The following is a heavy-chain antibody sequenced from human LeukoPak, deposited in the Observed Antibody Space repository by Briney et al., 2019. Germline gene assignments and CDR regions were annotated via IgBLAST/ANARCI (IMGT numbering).Heavy chain of an antibody. J-gene: IGHJ4*02. Sequence: GASVKVSCKASGYTFTNYAVHWVRQAPGQRLKWMGWINAGNGDTKYSQKFQDRVTITWDTSASTAYMELSSLRSEDTAVYYCARNLVGKTDFDYWGQGTLVTVSS. V-gene: IGHV1-3*01. CDR3: ARNLVGKTDFDY. CDR2: INAGNGDT. D-gene: IGHD6-19*01. CDR1: GYTFTNYA.